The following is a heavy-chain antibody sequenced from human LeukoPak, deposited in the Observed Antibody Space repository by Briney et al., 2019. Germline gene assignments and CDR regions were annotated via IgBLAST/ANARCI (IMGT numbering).Heavy chain of an antibody. CDR1: GGSISSGGYY. CDR2: IYYSGST. V-gene: IGHV4-31*03. CDR3: ARIDLFGSGSYNGLEFDY. D-gene: IGHD3-10*01. Sequence: SETLSLTCTVSGGSISSGGYYWSWIRQHPGKGLEWIGYIYYSGSTYYNPSLKSRVTISVDTSKNQFSLKLSSVTAADTAVYYCARIDLFGSGSYNGLEFDYWGQGTLVTVSS. J-gene: IGHJ4*02.